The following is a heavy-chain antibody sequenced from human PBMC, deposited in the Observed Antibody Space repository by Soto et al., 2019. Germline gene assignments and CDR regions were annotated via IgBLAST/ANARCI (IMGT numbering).Heavy chain of an antibody. CDR2: IYYSGST. Sequence: SETLSLTCTVSGGSISSYYWSWIRQPPGKGLEWIGYIYYSGSTYYNPSLKSRVTISVDTSKNQFSLKLSSVTAADTAVYYCARALYSSFPRYYYYGMDVWGQGTTVTVSS. D-gene: IGHD4-4*01. CDR3: ARALYSSFPRYYYYGMDV. CDR1: GGSISSYY. J-gene: IGHJ6*02. V-gene: IGHV4-59*08.